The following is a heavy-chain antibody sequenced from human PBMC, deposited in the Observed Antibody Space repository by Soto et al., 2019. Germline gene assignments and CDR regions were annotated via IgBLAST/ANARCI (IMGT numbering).Heavy chain of an antibody. D-gene: IGHD5-12*01. Sequence: SETLSLTCTVSGGSISSSSYYWGWIRQPPGKGLEWIGSIYYSGSTYYNPSLKSRVTISVDTSKNQFSLKLSSVTAADTAVYYCARQKGGYSGYPSQAQHWGQGTLVTVSS. CDR1: GGSISSSSYY. CDR3: ARQKGGYSGYPSQAQH. CDR2: IYYSGST. V-gene: IGHV4-39*01. J-gene: IGHJ1*01.